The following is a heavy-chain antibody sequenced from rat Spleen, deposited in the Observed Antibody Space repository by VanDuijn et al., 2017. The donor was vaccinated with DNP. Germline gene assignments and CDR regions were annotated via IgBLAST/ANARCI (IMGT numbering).Heavy chain of an antibody. J-gene: IGHJ1*01. Sequence: EVQLVESGGGLVQPGRSLKLSCAASGFTFSNYDMAWVRQAPTKGLEWVASISPSGGSTYYRDSVKGRFTVSRDNAKSTLYLQMDSLRSEDTATYYCARIGGHGYNWYFDFWGPGTMVTVSS. CDR2: ISPSGGST. D-gene: IGHD1-4*01. CDR3: ARIGGHGYNWYFDF. V-gene: IGHV5-25*01. CDR1: GFTFSNYD.